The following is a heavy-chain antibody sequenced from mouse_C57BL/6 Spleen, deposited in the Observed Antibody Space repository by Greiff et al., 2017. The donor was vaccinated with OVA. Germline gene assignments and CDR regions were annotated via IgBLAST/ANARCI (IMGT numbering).Heavy chain of an antibody. V-gene: IGHV5-9-1*02. D-gene: IGHD1-1*01. CDR2: ISSGGDYI. J-gene: IGHJ3*01. CDR3: TRDGGSSSFAY. Sequence: EVKLVESGEGLVKPGGSLKLSCAASGFTFSSYAMSWVRQTPEKRLEWVAYISSGGDYIYYADTVKGRFTISRDNARNTLYLQMSSLKSEDTAMYYCTRDGGSSSFAYWGQGTLVTVSA. CDR1: GFTFSSYA.